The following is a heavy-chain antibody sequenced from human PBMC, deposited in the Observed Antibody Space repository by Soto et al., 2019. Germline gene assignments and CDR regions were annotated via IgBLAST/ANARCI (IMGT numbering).Heavy chain of an antibody. Sequence: SETLSLTCTVSGGSISSYYWSWIRQPPGKGLEWIGYIYYSGSTNYNPSLKSRVTISVDTSKNQFSLKLSSVTAADTAVYYCARDPAYISGWYNWFDPWGQGTLVTVSS. D-gene: IGHD6-19*01. J-gene: IGHJ5*02. CDR2: IYYSGST. V-gene: IGHV4-59*01. CDR1: GGSISSYY. CDR3: ARDPAYISGWYNWFDP.